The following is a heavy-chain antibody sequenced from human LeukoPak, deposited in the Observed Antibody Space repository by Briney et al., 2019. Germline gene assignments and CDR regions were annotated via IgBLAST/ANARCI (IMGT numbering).Heavy chain of an antibody. J-gene: IGHJ4*02. D-gene: IGHD5-18*01. CDR1: GFTFSSYW. CDR3: ASPGYLRRPMGY. V-gene: IGHV3-7*01. Sequence: PGGSLRLSCAASGFTFSSYWMSWVRQAPGKGLEWVANIKQDGSEKYYVDSVKGRFTISRDNAKNSLYLQTNSLRAEDTAVYYCASPGYLRRPMGYWGQGTLVTVSS. CDR2: IKQDGSEK.